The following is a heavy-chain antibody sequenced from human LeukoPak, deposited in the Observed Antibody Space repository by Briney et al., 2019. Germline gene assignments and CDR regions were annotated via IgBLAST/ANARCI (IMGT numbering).Heavy chain of an antibody. D-gene: IGHD1-26*01. CDR1: AYTFTGYS. CDR2: INPNSGGT. J-gene: IGHJ5*02. Sequence: ASVKVSCKASAYTFTGYSIHWVRQAPGQGLEWMGWINPNSGGTNYAEKFQGRVTMTRDTSITTAYMELSRLRSDDTAVYYCARSGTYRTIVVPGCNWFDPWGQGTLVTVSS. CDR3: ARSGTYRTIVVPGCNWFDP. V-gene: IGHV1-2*02.